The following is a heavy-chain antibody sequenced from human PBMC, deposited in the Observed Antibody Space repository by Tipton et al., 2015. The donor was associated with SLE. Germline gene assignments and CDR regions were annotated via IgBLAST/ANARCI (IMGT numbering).Heavy chain of an antibody. D-gene: IGHD3-10*01. CDR2: IYYSGST. V-gene: IGHV4-59*12. CDR1: GGSISSYY. CDR3: ARLWGDSLWGHIDY. Sequence: TLSLTCTVSGGSISSYYWSWIRQPPGKGLEWIGYIYYSGSTNYNPSLKSRVTISVDTSKNQFSLKLSSVTAADTAVYYCARLWGDSLWGHIDYWGQGTLVTVSS. J-gene: IGHJ4*02.